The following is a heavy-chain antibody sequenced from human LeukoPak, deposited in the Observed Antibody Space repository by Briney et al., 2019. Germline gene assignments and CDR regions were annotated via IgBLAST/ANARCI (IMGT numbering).Heavy chain of an antibody. V-gene: IGHV4-39*01. CDR2: IYYSGST. CDR3: ASVQNCSSTSCHYYYGMDV. D-gene: IGHD2-2*01. CDR1: GGSISSSSYY. J-gene: IGHJ6*02. Sequence: SETLSLTCTVSGGSISSSSYYWGWIRQPPGKGLEWIGSIYYSGSTYYNPSLKSRVTISVDTSKNQFSLKLSSVTAADTAVYYCASVQNCSSTSCHYYYGMDVWGQGTTVTVSS.